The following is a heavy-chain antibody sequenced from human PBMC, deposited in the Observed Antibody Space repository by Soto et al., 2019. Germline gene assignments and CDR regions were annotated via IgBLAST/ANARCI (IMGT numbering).Heavy chain of an antibody. D-gene: IGHD3-22*01. J-gene: IGHJ4*02. CDR3: ARISGTYDSSGYYYGYEDY. Sequence: PTLVNPTETLTLTCTVSGFSLSNARMGVSWIRQPPGKALEWLAHIFSNDEKSYSTSLKSRLTISKDTSKSQVVLTMTNMDPVDTATYYCARISGTYDSSGYYYGYEDYWGQGTLVTVSS. CDR2: IFSNDEK. V-gene: IGHV2-26*01. CDR1: GFSLSNARMG.